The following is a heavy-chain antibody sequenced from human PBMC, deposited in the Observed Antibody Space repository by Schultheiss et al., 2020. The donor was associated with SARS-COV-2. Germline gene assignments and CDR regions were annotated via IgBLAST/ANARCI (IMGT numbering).Heavy chain of an antibody. CDR3: AKGLRDGYNYVDDAFDI. D-gene: IGHD5-24*01. J-gene: IGHJ3*02. V-gene: IGHV3-30-3*01. CDR2: ISYDGSNK. CDR1: GFTFDDYA. Sequence: GGSLRLSCAASGFTFDDYAMHWVRQAPGKGLEWVAVISYDGSNKYYADSVKGRFTISRDNSKNTLYLQMNSLRAEDTAVYYCAKGLRDGYNYVDDAFDIWGQGTMVTVSS.